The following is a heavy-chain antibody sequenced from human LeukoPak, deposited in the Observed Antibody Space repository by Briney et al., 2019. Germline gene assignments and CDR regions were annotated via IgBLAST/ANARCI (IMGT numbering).Heavy chain of an antibody. D-gene: IGHD2-2*02. J-gene: IGHJ3*01. Sequence: GASVKVSCKPSGYTFTGYYMHWVRQAPGHGLEWMGWINPNNGGTNYAQRFQGRVTMTRDTSISTAYMELSRLTSDDTAVYYCARERGYCSSSTCYTSDAFDLWGQGTMVTVSS. V-gene: IGHV1-2*02. CDR3: ARERGYCSSSTCYTSDAFDL. CDR2: INPNNGGT. CDR1: GYTFTGYY.